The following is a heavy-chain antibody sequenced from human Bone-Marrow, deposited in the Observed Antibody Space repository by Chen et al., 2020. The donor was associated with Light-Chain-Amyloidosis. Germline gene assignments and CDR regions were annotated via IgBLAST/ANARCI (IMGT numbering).Heavy chain of an antibody. Sequence: EVQLVESGGGLEQPGGSLRLSCATSGFLFNSYEMNWVRQAPGKGLEWVSYISSGGSSIYYAASLKGRFTISRDNPKNSLYLQMNSLRGEDTAVYFCARVWGGYMDVWGQGTTVTVSS. CDR3: ARVWGGYMDV. J-gene: IGHJ6*02. CDR1: GFLFNSYE. V-gene: IGHV3-48*03. CDR2: ISSGGSSI. D-gene: IGHD3-16*01.